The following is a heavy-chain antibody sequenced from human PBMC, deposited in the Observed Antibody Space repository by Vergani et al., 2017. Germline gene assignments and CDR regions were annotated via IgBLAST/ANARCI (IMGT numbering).Heavy chain of an antibody. CDR3: ARDGGGENDYSNYWFDP. D-gene: IGHD4-11*01. CDR1: GYTFTSYY. V-gene: IGHV1-2*02. CDR2: INPSGGT. J-gene: IGHJ5*02. Sequence: QVQLVQSGAEVKKPGSSVKVSCKASGYTFTSYYMHWVRQAPGQGLEWMGIINPSGGTNYAQKFQGRVTMTRDTSISTAYMELSRLRSDDTAVYYCARDGGGENDYSNYWFDPWGQGTLVTVSS.